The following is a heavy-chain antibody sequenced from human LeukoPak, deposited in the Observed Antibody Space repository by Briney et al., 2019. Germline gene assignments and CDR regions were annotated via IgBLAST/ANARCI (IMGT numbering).Heavy chain of an antibody. Sequence: GESLKISCQGSGYSFTNFWIGWVRQMPGKGLEWLGNINSADSYITHSPSFQGRVTFSADTSINTAYLHLTSLEASDTAMYYCARHFSSAWFGYWGQGTLVTVSS. J-gene: IGHJ4*02. CDR2: INSADSYI. CDR3: ARHFSSAWFGY. V-gene: IGHV5-51*01. D-gene: IGHD2-2*01. CDR1: GYSFTNFW.